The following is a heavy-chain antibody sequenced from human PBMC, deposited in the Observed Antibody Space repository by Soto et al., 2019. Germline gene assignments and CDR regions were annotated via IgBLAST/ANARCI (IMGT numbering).Heavy chain of an antibody. J-gene: IGHJ6*02. CDR2: IYYSGST. V-gene: IGHV4-39*01. CDR1: GGSISSSSYY. D-gene: IGHD3-10*01. CDR3: ARHDYYGAGAKAYGMDV. Sequence: QLQLQESGPGLVKPSETLSLTCTVSGGSISSSSYYWGWIRQPPGKGLEWIGSIYYSGSTYYHPSLKSRVTLSADTSKYQFSLKLGSVTAADTAVYDCARHDYYGAGAKAYGMDVWGQGTTVTVSS.